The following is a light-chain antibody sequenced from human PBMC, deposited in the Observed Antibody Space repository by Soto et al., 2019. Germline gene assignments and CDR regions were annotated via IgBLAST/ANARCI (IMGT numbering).Light chain of an antibody. CDR1: QSVSSSY. Sequence: EIVLTQSPGTLSLSPGERATLSCRASQSVSSSYLAWYQQKPGQAPRLLIYGASSRATGIPDRFSGSGSGTNFTLTTSRLEPQDFAMYYCHQYGTSPPVTFGQGTRLEIK. J-gene: IGKJ5*01. CDR2: GAS. V-gene: IGKV3-20*01. CDR3: HQYGTSPPVT.